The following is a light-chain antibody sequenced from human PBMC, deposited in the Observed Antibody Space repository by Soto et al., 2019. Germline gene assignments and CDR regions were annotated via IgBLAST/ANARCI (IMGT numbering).Light chain of an antibody. J-gene: IGKJ1*01. V-gene: IGKV3-20*01. CDR2: GAS. CDR1: QSVSSN. CDR3: QQYGSSPTT. Sequence: EIVLTQSPATLSLSPWERATLSCRASQSVSSNLAWYQQKPDQAPRLLIYGASSRATGIPDRFSGSGSGTDFTLTISRLEPEDFAVYYCQQYGSSPTTFGQGTKVDNK.